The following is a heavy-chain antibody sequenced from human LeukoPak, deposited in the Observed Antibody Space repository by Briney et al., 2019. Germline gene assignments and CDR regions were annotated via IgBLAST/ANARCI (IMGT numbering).Heavy chain of an antibody. J-gene: IGHJ4*02. CDR3: AREGYGYYFDY. CDR2: IKQDGSEK. D-gene: IGHD5-18*01. Sequence: GGSLRLSCAASGFAFTSQWMSWVRQAPGKGLEGVANIKQDGSEKYYVDSVKGRFTISRANAKNSLYLQMNSLRAEDTAVYYCAREGYGYYFDYWGQGTLVTVSS. CDR1: GFAFTSQW. V-gene: IGHV3-7*01.